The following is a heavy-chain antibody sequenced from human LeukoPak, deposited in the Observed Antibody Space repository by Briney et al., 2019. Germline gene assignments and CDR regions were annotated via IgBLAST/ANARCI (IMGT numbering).Heavy chain of an antibody. J-gene: IGHJ4*02. V-gene: IGHV1-18*01. CDR1: GYTFTDYL. CDR3: ARDGGGYYEGSY. D-gene: IGHD3-3*01. CDR2: ISPYNGDT. Sequence: GASVKVSCKASGYTFTDYLINWMRQAPGQGVEWMGWISPYNGDTNYEQKFQGRVTMNTDTSTGTAYMELRSLRSDDTAVYYCARDGGGYYEGSYWGQGTLVTVSS.